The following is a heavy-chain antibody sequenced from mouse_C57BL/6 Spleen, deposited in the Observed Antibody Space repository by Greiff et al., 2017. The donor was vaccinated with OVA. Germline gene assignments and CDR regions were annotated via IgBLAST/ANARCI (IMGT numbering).Heavy chain of an antibody. Sequence: VHLVESGPGLVQPSQSLSITCTVSGFSLTSYGVHWVRQPPGKGLEWLGVIWSGGSTDYNAAFISRLSISKDNSKSQVFFKMNSLQADDTAIYYCAKNYGSSYDYYAMDYWGQGTSVTVSS. CDR1: GFSLTSYG. CDR3: AKNYGSSYDYYAMDY. V-gene: IGHV2-4*01. J-gene: IGHJ4*01. CDR2: IWSGGST. D-gene: IGHD1-1*01.